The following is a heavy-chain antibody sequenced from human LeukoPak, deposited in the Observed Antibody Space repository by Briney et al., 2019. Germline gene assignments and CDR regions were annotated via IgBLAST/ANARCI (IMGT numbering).Heavy chain of an antibody. CDR2: IYNSGSA. J-gene: IGHJ6*02. CDR3: AGSSMVRGMHNYYGMDV. V-gene: IGHV4-59*01. CDR1: GGSISSYY. Sequence: SETLSLTCTVSGGSISSYYWSWIRQPPEKGLEWIGYIYNSGSANYNPSLKSRVTMLVDTFKKQFSLKMTSVTAADTAVYYCAGSSMVRGMHNYYGMDVWGQGTTVTVSS. D-gene: IGHD3-10*01.